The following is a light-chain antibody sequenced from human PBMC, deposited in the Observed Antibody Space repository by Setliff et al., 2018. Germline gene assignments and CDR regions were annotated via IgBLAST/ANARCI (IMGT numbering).Light chain of an antibody. Sequence: QSVLTQPASVSGSPGQSITISCTGSSTDVGRYIFVSWYQQHPGKAPRLMIFDVSNRPSGVSNRFSGSKSGSTASLTISGLQPEDEADYYCSSYTTSSLRVFGGGTKVTVL. CDR2: DVS. CDR3: SSYTTSSLRV. CDR1: STDVGRYIF. V-gene: IGLV2-14*03. J-gene: IGLJ2*01.